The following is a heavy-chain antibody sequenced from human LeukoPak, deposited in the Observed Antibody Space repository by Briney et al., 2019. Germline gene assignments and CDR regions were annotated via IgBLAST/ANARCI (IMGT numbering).Heavy chain of an antibody. CDR3: AKVGSYHDFDY. V-gene: IGHV3-30*18. Sequence: GGSLRLSCAASGFTFSSYAMHWVRQAPGKGLEWVALISYDGSNKYYADSVKGRFTVSRDNSKNTLFLQMNSLRAEDTAVCYCAKVGSYHDFDYWGQGTLVTVSS. D-gene: IGHD3-22*01. CDR2: ISYDGSNK. J-gene: IGHJ4*02. CDR1: GFTFSSYA.